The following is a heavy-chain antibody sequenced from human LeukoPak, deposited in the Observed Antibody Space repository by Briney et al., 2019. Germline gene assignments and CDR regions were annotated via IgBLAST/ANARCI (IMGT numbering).Heavy chain of an antibody. CDR3: ARDLEGGTIVVVPAAIRGGERSFDY. V-gene: IGHV1-8*01. Sequence: ASVKVSCKASGYTFTSYDINWVRQATGQGLEWMGWMNPNSGSTSYAQKFQGRVTMTRDTSTSTVYMELSSLRSEDTAVYYCARDLEGGTIVVVPAAIRGGERSFDYWGQGTLVTVSS. CDR1: GYTFTSYD. CDR2: MNPNSGST. J-gene: IGHJ4*02. D-gene: IGHD2-2*02.